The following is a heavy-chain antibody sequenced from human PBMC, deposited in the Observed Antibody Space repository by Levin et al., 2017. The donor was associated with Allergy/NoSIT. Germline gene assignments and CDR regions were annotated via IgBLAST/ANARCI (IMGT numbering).Heavy chain of an antibody. CDR1: GFSFSTIGVG. J-gene: IGHJ4*02. CDR2: IYWDGDV. V-gene: IGHV2-5*02. CDR3: AVYNYYDSGTYYHYFDH. D-gene: IGHD3-10*01. Sequence: SGPTLVKPTQTLTLTCTFSGFSFSTIGVGVGWIRQPPGKALEWLAHIYWDGDVRYRTSLKSRLTVTKDTSQNQVVLSLTNADPVDTATYYCAVYNYYDSGTYYHYFDHWGPGTLVTVSS.